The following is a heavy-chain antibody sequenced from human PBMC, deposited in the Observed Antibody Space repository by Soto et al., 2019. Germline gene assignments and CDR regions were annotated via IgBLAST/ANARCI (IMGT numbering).Heavy chain of an antibody. J-gene: IGHJ6*02. D-gene: IGHD3-10*01. CDR3: AREDLLWDPYYYGSGTYYYGMDV. CDR1: GYTFTSYG. V-gene: IGHV1-18*01. Sequence: QVQLVQSGAEVKKPGASVKVSCKASGYTFTSYGISWVRQAPGQGIEWMGWISAYNGNTNYAQKLQGRVTMTTDTSTSTAYMELRSLRSDDTAVYYCAREDLLWDPYYYGSGTYYYGMDVWGQGTTVTVSS. CDR2: ISAYNGNT.